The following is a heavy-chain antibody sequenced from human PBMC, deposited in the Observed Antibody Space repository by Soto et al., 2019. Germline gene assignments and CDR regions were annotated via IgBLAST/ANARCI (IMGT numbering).Heavy chain of an antibody. CDR3: ARVGVKKNKNSGSYYYYYYMDV. J-gene: IGHJ6*03. CDR1: GFTFSSYA. Sequence: EVQLVESGGGLVQPGGSLRLSCAASGFTFSSYAMHWVRQAPGKGLEYVSAISSNGGSTYYANSVKGRFTISRDNSKNTLYLQMGSLRAEDMAVYYCARVGVKKNKNSGSYYYYYYMDVWGKGTTVTVSS. V-gene: IGHV3-64*01. D-gene: IGHD6-13*01. CDR2: ISSNGGST.